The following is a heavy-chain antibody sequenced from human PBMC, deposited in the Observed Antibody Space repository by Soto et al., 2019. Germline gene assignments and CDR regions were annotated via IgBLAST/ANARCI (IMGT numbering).Heavy chain of an antibody. J-gene: IGHJ3*02. CDR1: GPTFSSYY. CDR3: VRGPSHCAFDI. Sequence: QVQLVDSGGDVVQPGRSLRPSCAPSGPTFSSYYIHWVRQAPGKGLEGVAHISPDGNNAYYADSVNGRFTISRDNARNTVDLQVSSLRRDDTAFYNCVRGPSHCAFDIMGQGTLGTVSS. V-gene: IGHV3-30-3*01. CDR2: ISPDGNNA.